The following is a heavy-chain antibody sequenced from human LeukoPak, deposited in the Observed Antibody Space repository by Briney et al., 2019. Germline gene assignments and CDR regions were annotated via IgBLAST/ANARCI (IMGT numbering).Heavy chain of an antibody. V-gene: IGHV1-18*01. CDR2: ISANNGDT. CDR3: ARESHVTREDS. CDR1: GYTFTSYG. J-gene: IGHJ4*02. D-gene: IGHD1-26*01. Sequence: ASVTVSCTASGYTFTSYGISWVRQAPGQGLEWVGWISANNGDTDYAQKFQARVTMTTDTSTSTAYMELRSLRSDDTAVYYCARESHVTREDSWGQGTLVTVSS.